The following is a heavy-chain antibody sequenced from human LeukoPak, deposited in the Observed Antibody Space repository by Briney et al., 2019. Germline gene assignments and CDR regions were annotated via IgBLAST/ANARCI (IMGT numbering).Heavy chain of an antibody. D-gene: IGHD1-1*01. CDR3: AKDQLGFPNPFDY. Sequence: GGSLRPSCAASGFTFSSYAMSWVRQAPGKGLEWVSAISGGGGSTYYADPVKGRFTISRDNSKNTLYLQMNSLRAEDTAVYYCAKDQLGFPNPFDYWGQGTLVTVSS. V-gene: IGHV3-23*01. CDR1: GFTFSSYA. J-gene: IGHJ4*02. CDR2: ISGGGGST.